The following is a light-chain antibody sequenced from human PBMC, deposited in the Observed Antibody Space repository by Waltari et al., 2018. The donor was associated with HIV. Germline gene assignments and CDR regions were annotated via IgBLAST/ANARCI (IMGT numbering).Light chain of an antibody. Sequence: ASGTPGQRVTISCSGSSSNIGSNYVYWYQQLPGTAPKLLIYRSNQRPSWVPDRFSGSKSGTSASLAISGLRSEDEADYYCAAWDDSLSGPVFGGGTKLTVL. J-gene: IGLJ3*02. CDR3: AAWDDSLSGPV. CDR2: RSN. V-gene: IGLV1-47*01. CDR1: SSNIGSNY.